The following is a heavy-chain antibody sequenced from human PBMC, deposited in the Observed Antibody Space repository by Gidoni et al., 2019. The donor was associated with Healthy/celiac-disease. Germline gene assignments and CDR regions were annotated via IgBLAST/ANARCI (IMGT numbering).Heavy chain of an antibody. CDR1: GFTFSSYW. V-gene: IGHV3-7*01. CDR2: IKQDGSEK. D-gene: IGHD6-13*01. J-gene: IGHJ6*03. CDR3: ARDRGSSSWDEAMDV. Sequence: EVQLVESGGGLVQPGGSLRLSCAASGFTFSSYWMSWVRQAPGKGLEWVANIKQDGSEKYYVDSVKGRFTISRDNAKNSLYLQMNSLRAEDTAVYYCARDRGSSSWDEAMDVWGKGTTVTVSS.